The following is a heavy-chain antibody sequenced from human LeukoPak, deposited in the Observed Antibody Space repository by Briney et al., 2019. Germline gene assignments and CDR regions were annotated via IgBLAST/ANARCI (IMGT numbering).Heavy chain of an antibody. Sequence: GGSLRLSCAASGFTFSDYYMSWIRQAPGKGLEWVSYISSSGSTIYYSDSVKGRFTISRDNAKNSLYLQMDSLRAEDTAVYYCARDGELSDNIDYWGQGTLVTVSS. CDR2: ISSSGSTI. CDR3: ARDGELSDNIDY. D-gene: IGHD3-16*02. J-gene: IGHJ4*02. V-gene: IGHV3-11*01. CDR1: GFTFSDYY.